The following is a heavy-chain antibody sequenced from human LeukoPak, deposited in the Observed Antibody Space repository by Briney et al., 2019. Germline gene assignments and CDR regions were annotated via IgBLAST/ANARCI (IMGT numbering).Heavy chain of an antibody. Sequence: GGSLRLSCAASALTVSSNYMSWVRQAPGKGLEWVSVIYSDGTTNYADSVKGRFTISRDNSKNTLYLQMNSLRGEDTAVYYRARAHSSGPDAFDIWGQGTMVTVSS. CDR3: ARAHSSGPDAFDI. V-gene: IGHV3-66*01. CDR1: ALTVSSNY. J-gene: IGHJ3*02. CDR2: IYSDGTT. D-gene: IGHD3-22*01.